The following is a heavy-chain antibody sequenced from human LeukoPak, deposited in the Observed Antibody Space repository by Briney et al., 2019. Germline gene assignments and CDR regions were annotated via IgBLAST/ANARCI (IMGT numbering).Heavy chain of an antibody. CDR3: ARSTAASASDY. V-gene: IGHV3-23*01. J-gene: IGHJ4*02. Sequence: GGSLRLSCAAAGFIFSNNSMTWVRQAPGKGLEWVSSITASGDRTFNADSVKGRFTISRDNSKNTLYLLMNSLRAEDTALYYCARSTAASASDYWGQGTLVTVSS. CDR1: GFIFSNNS. CDR2: ITASGDRT. D-gene: IGHD6-13*01.